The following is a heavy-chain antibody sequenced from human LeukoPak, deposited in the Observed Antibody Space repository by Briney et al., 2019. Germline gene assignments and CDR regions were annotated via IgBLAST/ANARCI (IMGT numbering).Heavy chain of an antibody. Sequence: GGSLRLSCAASGFTFSSYGMHWVRQAPGKGLEWVAVISYDGSNKYYADSVKGRFTISRDNSKNTLYLQMNSLRAEDTAVYYCARAVGYCSSTSCSPKGAFDIWGQGTMVTVSS. CDR1: GFTFSSYG. CDR3: ARAVGYCSSTSCSPKGAFDI. V-gene: IGHV3-30*03. J-gene: IGHJ3*02. CDR2: ISYDGSNK. D-gene: IGHD2-2*01.